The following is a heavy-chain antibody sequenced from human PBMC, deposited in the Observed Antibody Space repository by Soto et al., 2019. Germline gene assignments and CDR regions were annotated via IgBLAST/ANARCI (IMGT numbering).Heavy chain of an antibody. CDR2: MNPNSGNT. D-gene: IGHD3-22*01. J-gene: IGHJ3*02. V-gene: IGHV1-8*02. CDR1: GYTFTSYD. CDR3: ARERVSAFDI. Sequence: QVQLVQSGAEVKKPGPSVKVSCKASGYTFTSYDITWVRQATGQGLEWMGWMNPNSGNTGYAQKFQGRVTMTRNTSIITAYMELRSLRSEDTAVYYCARERVSAFDIWGQGTMVTVSS.